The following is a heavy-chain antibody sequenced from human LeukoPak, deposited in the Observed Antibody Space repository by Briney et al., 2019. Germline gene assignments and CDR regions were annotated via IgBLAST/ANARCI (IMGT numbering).Heavy chain of an antibody. CDR2: ISSSGRTT. D-gene: IGHD1-26*01. V-gene: IGHV3-48*02. CDR3: ATSGTYRFDY. J-gene: IGHJ4*02. CDR1: AFIFSGHW. Sequence: GGSLRLSCEGSAFIFSGHWMNWVRQTPGKGLEWISYISSSGRTTNYADSVKGRFTISRDNAKNSLYLQMNSLKDGDTAVYYCATSGTYRFDYWGQGTLVTVSS.